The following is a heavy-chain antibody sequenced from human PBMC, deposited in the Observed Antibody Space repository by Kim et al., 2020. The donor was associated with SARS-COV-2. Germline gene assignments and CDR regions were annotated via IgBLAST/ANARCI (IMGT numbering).Heavy chain of an antibody. CDR1: GFTFSSYA. CDR2: ISYDGSNK. CDR3: AREFWQSGPAGYFDY. V-gene: IGHV3-30-3*01. J-gene: IGHJ4*01. Sequence: GGSLRLSCAASGFTFSSYAMHWVRQAPGKGLEWVAVISYDGSNKYYADSVKGRFTISRDNSKNTLYLQMNSLRAEDTAVYYCAREFWQSGPAGYFDYWG. D-gene: IGHD3-3*01.